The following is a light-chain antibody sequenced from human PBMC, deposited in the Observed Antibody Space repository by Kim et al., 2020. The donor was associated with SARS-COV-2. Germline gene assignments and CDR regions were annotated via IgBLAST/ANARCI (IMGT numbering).Light chain of an antibody. CDR2: GKN. CDR3: NSRDSSGNHHVV. CDR1: SLRSYY. J-gene: IGLJ2*01. Sequence: LGQTVRITCQGDSLRSYYASWYQQKPGQGPVLVIYGKNNRPSGIPDRFSGSSSGNTASLTITGAQAEDEADYYCNSRDSSGNHHVVFGGGTQLTVL. V-gene: IGLV3-19*01.